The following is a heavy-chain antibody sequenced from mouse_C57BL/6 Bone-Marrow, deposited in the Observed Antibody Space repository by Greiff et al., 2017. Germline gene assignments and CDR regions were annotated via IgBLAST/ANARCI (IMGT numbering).Heavy chain of an antibody. V-gene: IGHV1-55*01. D-gene: IGHD2-2*01. Sequence: QVHVKQPGAELVKPGASVKMSCKASGYTFTSYWITWVKPRPGQGLEWIGDIYPGSGSTNYNEKFKNKATLTVDTSSSTAYMQLSSLTSEVSAVDYKAMYVYDSDYWDQGTTLAVSA. CDR2: IYPGSGST. CDR3: AMYVYDSDY. J-gene: IGHJ2*01. CDR1: GYTFTSYW.